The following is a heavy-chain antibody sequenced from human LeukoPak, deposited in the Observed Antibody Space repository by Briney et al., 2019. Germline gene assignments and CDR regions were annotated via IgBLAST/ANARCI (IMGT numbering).Heavy chain of an antibody. CDR2: VNPSGST. Sequence: SETLSLTCAVYGGSFSGYYWSWIRQSPGKGLEWIGEVNPSGSTNYNPSLKSRVTISVDTSKNQFSLKLSSVTAADTAVYYCARGDYDFWSGYPYYYYYMDVWGKGTTVTVSS. D-gene: IGHD3-3*01. CDR1: GGSFSGYY. V-gene: IGHV4-34*01. CDR3: ARGDYDFWSGYPYYYYYMDV. J-gene: IGHJ6*03.